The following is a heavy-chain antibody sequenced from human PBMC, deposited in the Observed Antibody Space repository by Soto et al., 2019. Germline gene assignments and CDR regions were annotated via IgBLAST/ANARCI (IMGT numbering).Heavy chain of an antibody. CDR3: ARDFLTYGDYEGDAFDI. CDR1: SVDT. V-gene: IGHV1-69*04. Sequence: SVDTSGRRRHAKGQGLEWMGRIIPILGIANYAQKFQGRVTITADKSTSTAYMELSSLRSEDTAVYYCARDFLTYGDYEGDAFDIWGQGTMVTVSS. CDR2: IIPILGIA. J-gene: IGHJ3*02. D-gene: IGHD4-17*01.